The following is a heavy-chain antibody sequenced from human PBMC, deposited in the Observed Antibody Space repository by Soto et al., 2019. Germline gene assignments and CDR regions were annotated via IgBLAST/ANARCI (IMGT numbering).Heavy chain of an antibody. Sequence: GGSLRLSCAASGFTFSSYWMHWVRQAPGKGLVWVSRINSDGSSTSYADSVKGRFTISRDNAKNTLYLQMNSLRAEDTAVYYCARDEGVYCSGGSCYSVLDFYYYGMDVWGQGTTVTVSS. D-gene: IGHD2-15*01. CDR2: INSDGSST. J-gene: IGHJ6*02. CDR1: GFTFSSYW. CDR3: ARDEGVYCSGGSCYSVLDFYYYGMDV. V-gene: IGHV3-74*01.